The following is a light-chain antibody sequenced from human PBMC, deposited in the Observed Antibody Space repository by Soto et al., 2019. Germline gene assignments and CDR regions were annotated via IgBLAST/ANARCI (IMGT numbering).Light chain of an antibody. CDR1: SSGVGGYTF. CDR3: SSYADSGNTVL. V-gene: IGLV2-8*01. J-gene: IGLJ2*01. Sequence: QPVLTQPPSASESPGQSVTISCTGASSGVGGYTFVSWYQQFPGRAPKLLLYEVSKRPSGVPDRFSGSNSGNMAYLTVSGLQPYIEADYHCSSYADSGNTVLFGGGTKLTVL. CDR2: EVS.